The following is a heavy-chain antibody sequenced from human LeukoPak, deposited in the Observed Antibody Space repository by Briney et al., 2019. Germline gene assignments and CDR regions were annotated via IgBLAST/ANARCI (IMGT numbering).Heavy chain of an antibody. CDR2: INPNSRGT. D-gene: IGHD3-10*01. CDR1: GYTFTAYY. V-gene: IGHV1-2*02. J-gene: IGHJ6*02. Sequence: ASVKVSCKAPGYTFTAYYMHWVRQAPGQGLEWMGWINPNSRGTNYAQKFQGRVTMTSDTSISTVFMELSRLRSDDTAVYYCARWDPDYYGSGSYYYYHGLDVWGQGTTVTASS. CDR3: ARWDPDYYGSGSYYYYHGLDV.